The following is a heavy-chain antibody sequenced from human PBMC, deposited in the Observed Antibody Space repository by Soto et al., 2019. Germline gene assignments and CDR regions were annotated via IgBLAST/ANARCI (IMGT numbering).Heavy chain of an antibody. CDR3: ARIDASDYYYYGMDV. CDR1: GFTFSSYS. D-gene: IGHD2-2*01. V-gene: IGHV3-48*02. J-gene: IGHJ6*02. Sequence: RLSCAASGFTFSSYSMNWVRQAPGKGLEWVSYISSSSSTIYYADSVKGRFTISRDNAKNSLYLQMNSLRDEDTAVYYCARIDASDYYYYGMDVWGQGTTVTVSS. CDR2: ISSSSSTI.